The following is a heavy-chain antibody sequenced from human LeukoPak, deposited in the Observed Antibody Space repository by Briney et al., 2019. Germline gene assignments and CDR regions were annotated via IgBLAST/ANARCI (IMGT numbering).Heavy chain of an antibody. V-gene: IGHV1-2*02. D-gene: IGHD4-4*01. CDR3: VAVTYSNYDDFDY. CDR2: IYSDSGRK. CDR1: GYTFTGNY. J-gene: IGHJ4*02. Sequence: GSSVKLSCKASGYTFTGNYMHWLRQAPGQGLEWRGWIYSDSGRKKYALKFQGRVTITRDTSISTAYLEISSLTSDDTAVYFCVAVTYSNYDDFDYWGQGTLVTVSS.